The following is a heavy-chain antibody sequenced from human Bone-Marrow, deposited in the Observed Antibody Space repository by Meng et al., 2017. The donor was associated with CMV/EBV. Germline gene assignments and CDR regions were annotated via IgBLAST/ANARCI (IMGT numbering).Heavy chain of an antibody. V-gene: IGHV1-69*05. CDR1: GGTFSSYA. CDR3: ARSCGGDCYSYYYYYYPLAL. CDR2: IIPIFGTA. J-gene: IGHJ6*02. D-gene: IGHD2-21*01. Sequence: SVKVSCKASGGTFSSYAISWVRQAPGQGLEWMGGIIPIFGTANYAQKFQGRVTITTDESTSTAYMELSSLRSEDTAVYYCARSCGGDCYSYYYYYYPLALSGQGTTVTV.